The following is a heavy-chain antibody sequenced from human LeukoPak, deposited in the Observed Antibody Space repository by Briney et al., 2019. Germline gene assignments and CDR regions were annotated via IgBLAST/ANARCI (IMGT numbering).Heavy chain of an antibody. CDR2: INHSGST. CDR3: ARVRCGGYSYGPPRCTWFDP. V-gene: IGHV4-39*07. Sequence: PSETLSLTCTVSGGSISSSSYYWSWIRQPPGKGLEWIGEINHSGSTNYNPSLKSRVTISVDTSKNQFSLKLSSVTAADTAVYYCARVRCGGYSYGPPRCTWFDPWGQGTLVTVSS. J-gene: IGHJ5*02. CDR1: GGSISSSSYY. D-gene: IGHD5-18*01.